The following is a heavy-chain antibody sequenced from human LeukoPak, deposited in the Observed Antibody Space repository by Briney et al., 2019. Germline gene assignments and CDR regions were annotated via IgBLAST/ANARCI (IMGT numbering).Heavy chain of an antibody. CDR1: GYSFTSYW. J-gene: IGHJ5*02. CDR3: ARLVTIFGVVIPQPEQYNWFDP. CDR2: IYPGDSDT. V-gene: IGHV5-51*01. D-gene: IGHD3-3*01. Sequence: GESLKISCKGSGYSFTSYWIGWVRQMPGKGLEWMGIIYPGDSDTRYSPSFQGQVTISADKSISTAYLQWSSLKASDTAMYYCARLVTIFGVVIPQPEQYNWFDPWGQGTLVTVSS.